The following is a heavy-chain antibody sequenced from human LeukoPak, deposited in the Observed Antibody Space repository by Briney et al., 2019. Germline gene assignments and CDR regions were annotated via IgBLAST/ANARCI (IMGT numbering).Heavy chain of an antibody. CDR3: VTELGSPLFDP. V-gene: IGHV1-69*05. CDR2: IIPIFGTA. CDR1: GGTFSSYA. D-gene: IGHD1-26*01. Sequence: GASVKVSCKASGGTFSSYAISWVRQAPGQGLEWMGGIIPIFGTANYAQKFQGRVTITTDESTSTAYMELSSLRSEDTAVHYCVTELGSPLFDPWGQGTLVTVSS. J-gene: IGHJ5*02.